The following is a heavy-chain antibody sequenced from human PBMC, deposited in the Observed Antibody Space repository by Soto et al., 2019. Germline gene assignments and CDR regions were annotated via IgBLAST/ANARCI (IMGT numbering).Heavy chain of an antibody. V-gene: IGHV3-23*01. J-gene: IGHJ1*01. CDR2: ISGSGGST. CDR1: GFTFSSYA. CDR3: AKDRDTYYYDSSGYPDPFQQ. D-gene: IGHD3-22*01. Sequence: GGSLRLSCAASGFTFSSYAMSWVRQAPGKGLEWVSAISGSGGSTYYADSVKGRFTISRDNSKNTLYLQMNSLRAEDTTVYYCAKDRDTYYYDSSGYPDPFQQWGQGTLVTVSS.